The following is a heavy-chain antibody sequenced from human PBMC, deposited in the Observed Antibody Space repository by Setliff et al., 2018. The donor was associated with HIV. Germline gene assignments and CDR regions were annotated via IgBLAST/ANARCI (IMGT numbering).Heavy chain of an antibody. CDR2: IYYSGST. Sequence: SETLSLTCTVSGGSISSGDYYWSWLRQHPGKGLEWIGYIYYSGSTYYNPSLKSRVIMSVDTSKNQFSLKLSSVTAADTAVYYCARGGELLHGPFYWYFDLWGRGTLVTVSS. J-gene: IGHJ2*01. V-gene: IGHV4-30-4*08. CDR1: GGSISSGDYY. D-gene: IGHD1-26*01. CDR3: ARGGELLHGPFYWYFDL.